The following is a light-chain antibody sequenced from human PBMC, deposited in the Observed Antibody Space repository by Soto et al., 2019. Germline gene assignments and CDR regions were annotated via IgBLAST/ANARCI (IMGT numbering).Light chain of an antibody. CDR3: CSLTTSHTYV. V-gene: IGLV2-14*03. CDR1: SSDIGHYDY. CDR2: HVT. Sequence: QSVLTQPASVSGSPGQSITISCTGTSSDIGHYDYVSWYQQHPGKAPKLMIYHVTYRPSXXSNRYSGSKSGNSASLTISGLQADDEADYYCCSLTTSHTYVFGSGTKVTVL. J-gene: IGLJ1*01.